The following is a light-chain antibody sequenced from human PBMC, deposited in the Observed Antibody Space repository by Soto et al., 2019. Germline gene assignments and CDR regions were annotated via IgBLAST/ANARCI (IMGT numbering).Light chain of an antibody. CDR2: GAS. J-gene: IGKJ1*01. CDR1: QSVSSSY. CDR3: QQYGSSPT. V-gene: IGKV3-20*01. Sequence: EMVLTQSPGTLSLSPGERATLSCRASQSVSSSYLAWYQQKPGQAPRLLIYGASSRATGIPDRFSGSGSGTDFTLTISRLEPEDCAVYYCQQYGSSPTFGQGTKVEIK.